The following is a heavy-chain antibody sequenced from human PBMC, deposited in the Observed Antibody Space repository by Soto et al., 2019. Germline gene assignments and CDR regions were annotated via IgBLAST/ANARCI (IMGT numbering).Heavy chain of an antibody. V-gene: IGHV4-39*01. J-gene: IGHJ6*04. Sequence: SETLSLTCTVSGGSISSSSYYWGWIRQPPGKGLEWIGSIYYSGSTYYNPSLKSRVTISVDTSKNQFSLKLSSVTAADTAVFYCAKHQYYVFWSVYYPPYYYGRDVWGKGTRVT. CDR2: IYYSGST. D-gene: IGHD3-3*01. CDR1: GGSISSSSYY. CDR3: AKHQYYVFWSVYYPPYYYGRDV.